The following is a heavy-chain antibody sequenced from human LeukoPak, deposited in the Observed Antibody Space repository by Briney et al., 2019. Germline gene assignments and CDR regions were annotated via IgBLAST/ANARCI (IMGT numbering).Heavy chain of an antibody. CDR2: INPNSGGT. D-gene: IGHD6-13*01. Sequence: ASVKVSCKASGGTFSSYAISWVRQAPGQGLEWMGWINPNSGGTNYAQKFQGRVTMTRDTSISTAYMELSRLRSDDTAVYYCARGEAAAELYNWFDPWGQGTLVTVSS. CDR3: ARGEAAAELYNWFDP. V-gene: IGHV1-2*02. CDR1: GGTFSSYA. J-gene: IGHJ5*02.